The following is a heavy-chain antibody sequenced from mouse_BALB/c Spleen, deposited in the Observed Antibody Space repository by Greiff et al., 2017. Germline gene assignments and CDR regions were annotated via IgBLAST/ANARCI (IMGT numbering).Heavy chain of an antibody. J-gene: IGHJ4*01. CDR3: ARAYYPYAMDY. Sequence: EVKLVESGGGLVKPGGSLKLSCAASGFTFSDYYMYWVRQTPEKRLEWVATISDGGSYTYYPDSVKGRFTISRDNAKNNLYLQMSSLKSEDTAMYYCARAYYPYAMDYWGQGTSVTVSS. CDR2: ISDGGSYT. CDR1: GFTFSDYY. V-gene: IGHV5-4*02. D-gene: IGHD1-1*01.